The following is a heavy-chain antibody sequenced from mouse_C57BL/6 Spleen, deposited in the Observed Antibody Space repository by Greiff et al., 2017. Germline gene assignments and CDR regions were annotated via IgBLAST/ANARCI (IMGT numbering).Heavy chain of an antibody. CDR3: ARGGYDGYYARDY. J-gene: IGHJ4*01. D-gene: IGHD2-2*01. Sequence: QVQLQQPGAELVRPGSSVKLSCKASGYTFTSYWMHWVKQRPIQGLEWIGNIDPSDSETHYNQKFKDKDTLTVDKSSSTAYMQLSSLTSEDSAVYYCARGGYDGYYARDYWGQGTSVTVSS. V-gene: IGHV1-52*01. CDR2: IDPSDSET. CDR1: GYTFTSYW.